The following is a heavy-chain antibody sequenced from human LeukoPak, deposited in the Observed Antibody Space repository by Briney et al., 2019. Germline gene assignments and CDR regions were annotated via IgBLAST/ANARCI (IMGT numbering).Heavy chain of an antibody. Sequence: ASVKVSCKASGYTFTGYYMHWVRQAPGQGLEWMGWINPNSGSTNYAQKFQGRVTMTRDTSISTAYKELSRLRSDDTAVYYCARETDILTGYGFDYWGQGTLVTVSS. J-gene: IGHJ4*02. CDR1: GYTFTGYY. D-gene: IGHD3-9*01. CDR2: INPNSGST. CDR3: ARETDILTGYGFDY. V-gene: IGHV1-2*02.